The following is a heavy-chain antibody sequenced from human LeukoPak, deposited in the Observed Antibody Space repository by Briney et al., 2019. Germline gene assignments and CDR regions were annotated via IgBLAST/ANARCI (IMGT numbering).Heavy chain of an antibody. J-gene: IGHJ3*02. CDR2: SSGSGGST. V-gene: IGHV3-23*01. CDR1: GFPFSSYA. Sequence: QPGGALQLSCAAAGFPFSSYAMSGARQAPGKGLEWASASSGSGGSTYSPDSVKGRFIIARDNSNNTLYLQMNSLRAEDTAVYYCAKEGLVDTAPTDAFDIWGQGTMVTVSS. CDR3: AKEGLVDTAPTDAFDI. D-gene: IGHD5-18*01.